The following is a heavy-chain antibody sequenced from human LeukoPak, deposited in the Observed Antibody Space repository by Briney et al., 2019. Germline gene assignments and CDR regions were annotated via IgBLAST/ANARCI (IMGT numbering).Heavy chain of an antibody. CDR2: IWYDGSNK. CDR1: GFTFSSYG. CDR3: ARDVNTMIVTLDY. J-gene: IGHJ4*02. V-gene: IGHV3-33*01. D-gene: IGHD3-22*01. Sequence: QTGGSLRLSCAASGFTFSSYGMHWVRQAPGKGLEWVAVIWYDGSNKYYADSVKGRFAISRDNSKNTLYLQMNSLRAEDTAVYYCARDVNTMIVTLDYWGQGTLVTVSS.